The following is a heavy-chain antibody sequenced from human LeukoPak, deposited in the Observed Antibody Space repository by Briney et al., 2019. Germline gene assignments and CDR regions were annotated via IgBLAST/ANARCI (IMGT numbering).Heavy chain of an antibody. CDR2: ISDIGAST. CDR1: GFTFSNYA. D-gene: IGHD6-13*01. V-gene: IGHV3-23*01. CDR3: AKPRTIAVPGRSGFVY. Sequence: GGSLRLPCAASGFTFSNYAMNWVRQAPGKGLEWVSVISDIGASTYYADSVKGRFTIFRDNSKNTLYLQMNSLRAEDTAVYYCAKPRTIAVPGRSGFVYWGQGTLVTVSS. J-gene: IGHJ4*02.